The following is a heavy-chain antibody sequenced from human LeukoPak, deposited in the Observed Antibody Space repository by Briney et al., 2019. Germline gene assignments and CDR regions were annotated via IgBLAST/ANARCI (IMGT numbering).Heavy chain of an antibody. CDR2: IIPIFGTT. CDR3: ARGPRAAADDY. CDR1: GGTFSSYA. V-gene: IGHV1-69*05. Sequence: GAPVKVSCKASGGTFSSYAISWVRQAPGQGLEWMGGIIPIFGTTNYAQKFQGRVTITRDTSASTAYMELSSLTSEDTAVYYCARGPRAAADDYWGQGTLVTVSS. J-gene: IGHJ4*02. D-gene: IGHD6-13*01.